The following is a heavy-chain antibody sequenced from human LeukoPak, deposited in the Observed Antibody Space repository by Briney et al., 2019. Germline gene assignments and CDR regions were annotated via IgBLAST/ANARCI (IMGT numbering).Heavy chain of an antibody. CDR1: GGSIRSGDYY. CDR2: IYYSGST. V-gene: IGHV4-30-4*01. CDR3: ARAGYDSDEGFFDY. D-gene: IGHD3-22*01. Sequence: PSETLSLTCTDSGGSIRSGDYYWSWIRQPPGKGLQWIGYIYYSGSTYYNPSLKSRVSMSEDTSKNQFSLKLRSVTAADTAVYYCARAGYDSDEGFFDYWGQGTLVTVSS. J-gene: IGHJ4*02.